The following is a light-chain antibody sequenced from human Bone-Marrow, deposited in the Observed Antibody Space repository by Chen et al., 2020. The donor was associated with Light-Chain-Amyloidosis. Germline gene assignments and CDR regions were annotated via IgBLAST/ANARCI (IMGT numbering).Light chain of an antibody. Sequence: EIVLTQSPATLSLSPGDRATLSCGASQTVSVNSLAWYQQKPGLAPRLIIYDASTRAAGIPDRFSGSGSGTDFTLTISRLEPEDFAVYFCQQYHSSPWTFGLGTKVDIK. CDR1: QTVSVNS. CDR2: DAS. V-gene: IGKV3D-20*01. J-gene: IGKJ1*01. CDR3: QQYHSSPWT.